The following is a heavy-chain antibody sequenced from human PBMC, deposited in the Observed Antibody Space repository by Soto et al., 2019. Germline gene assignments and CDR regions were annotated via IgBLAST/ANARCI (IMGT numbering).Heavy chain of an antibody. Sequence: QVQLVQSGSELKKPGASVKVSCKASGYTFTSYAMNWVRQAPGQGLEWMGWINTNTGNPTYAQGFTGRFVFSLDTPVSTAYLQIFRLKAGDTAVYYCAGDYSRKCGYDFPKHMDVWGKGTTVTVSS. CDR3: AGDYSRKCGYDFPKHMDV. CDR2: INTNTGNP. CDR1: GYTFTSYA. V-gene: IGHV7-4-1*01. D-gene: IGHD5-12*01. J-gene: IGHJ6*03.